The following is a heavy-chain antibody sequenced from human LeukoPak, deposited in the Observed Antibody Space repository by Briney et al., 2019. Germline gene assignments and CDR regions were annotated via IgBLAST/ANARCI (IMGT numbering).Heavy chain of an antibody. CDR3: ARGVAAGYGDSDAFDV. CDR2: IYASGTT. J-gene: IGHJ3*01. Sequence: SETLSLTCTVSGGSFSSYSWSWIRQPAGKGLEWIGRIYASGTTNYNPSLKSRVTMSVDTSKNQFSLKLTSVTAADTAVYYCARGVAAGYGDSDAFDVWGQGTMVTVSS. CDR1: GGSFSSYS. D-gene: IGHD4-17*01. V-gene: IGHV4-4*07.